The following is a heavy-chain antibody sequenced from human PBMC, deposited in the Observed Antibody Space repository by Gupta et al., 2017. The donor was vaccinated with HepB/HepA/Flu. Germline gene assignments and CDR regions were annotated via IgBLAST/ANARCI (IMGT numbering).Heavy chain of an antibody. CDR3: AKDIVSYSGYDRQAYFDY. D-gene: IGHD5-12*01. V-gene: IGHV3-9*01. CDR2: ISWNSGSI. CDR1: GFTFDDSA. Sequence: DVQLVESGGGLVQPGRSLRLSCAASGFTFDDSALHWVRQAPGKGLEWVSGISWNSGSIGYADSVKGRFTISRDNAKNSLYLQMNSLRAEDTALYYCAKDIVSYSGYDRQAYFDYWGQGTLVTVSS. J-gene: IGHJ4*02.